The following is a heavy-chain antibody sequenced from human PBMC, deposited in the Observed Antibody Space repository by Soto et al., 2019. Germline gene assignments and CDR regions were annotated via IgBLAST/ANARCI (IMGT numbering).Heavy chain of an antibody. CDR1: GYTFTDFY. V-gene: IGHV1-2*04. CDR2: MNPNSGGT. J-gene: IGHJ4*02. CDR3: ARGKRVGSGYYPFDY. Sequence: QVQLVQSGAEVKKPGASVKVSCKASGYTFTDFYIHWVRQAPGQGLEWMGWMNPNSGGTNYAQKFQGWVTMTRDTSLTTAYMELSRLRSDDTALYYCARGKRVGSGYYPFDYWGQGTLVSVSS. D-gene: IGHD3-22*01.